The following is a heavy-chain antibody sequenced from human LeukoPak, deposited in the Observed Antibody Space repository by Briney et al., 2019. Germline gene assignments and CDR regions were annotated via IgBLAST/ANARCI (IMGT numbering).Heavy chain of an antibody. J-gene: IGHJ5*02. Sequence: SETLSLTCTVSGGSVSSSSYYWGWIRQPPGKGLEWIGSIYYSGSTYYNPSLKSRVTISVDTSKNQFSLKLSSVTAADTAVYYCARHRGYYDSPNWFDPWGQGTLVTVSS. V-gene: IGHV4-39*01. CDR3: ARHRGYYDSPNWFDP. D-gene: IGHD3-22*01. CDR2: IYYSGST. CDR1: GGSVSSSSYY.